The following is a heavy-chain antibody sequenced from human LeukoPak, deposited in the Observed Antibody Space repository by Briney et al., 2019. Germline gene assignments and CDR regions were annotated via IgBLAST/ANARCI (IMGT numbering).Heavy chain of an antibody. D-gene: IGHD3-22*01. CDR3: ARLRYYDSSGSWAFDY. CDR1: GYSFTSYW. CDR2: IYPGDSDT. V-gene: IGHV5-51*01. Sequence: GESLKISCKGSGYSFTSYWIGWVRQMPGKGLEWMGIIYPGDSDTRYSPFFQGQVTISADKSISTAYLQWSSLKASDTAMYYCARLRYYDSSGSWAFDYWGQGTLVTVSS. J-gene: IGHJ4*02.